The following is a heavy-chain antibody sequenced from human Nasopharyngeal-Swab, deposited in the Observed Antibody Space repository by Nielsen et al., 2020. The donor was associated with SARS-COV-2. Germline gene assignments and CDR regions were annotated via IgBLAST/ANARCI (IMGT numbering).Heavy chain of an antibody. Sequence: WIRQPPGKGLEWVGFIRSKAYGGTTEYAASVEGRFTISRDDSKSIAYLQMNSLKTEDTAVYYCTRDEYYYDSSGIDDAFDIWGQGTMVTVSS. D-gene: IGHD3-22*01. CDR3: TRDEYYYDSSGIDDAFDI. CDR2: IRSKAYGGTT. V-gene: IGHV3-49*02. J-gene: IGHJ3*02.